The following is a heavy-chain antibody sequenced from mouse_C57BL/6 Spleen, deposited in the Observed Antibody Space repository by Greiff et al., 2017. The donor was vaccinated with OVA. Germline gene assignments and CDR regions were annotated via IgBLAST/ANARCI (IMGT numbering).Heavy chain of an antibody. J-gene: IGHJ1*03. CDR3: ARETYGSSYDWYFDV. CDR2: IYPGSGST. CDR1: GYTFTSYW. Sequence: QVQLQQPGAELVKPGASVKMSCKASGYTFTSYWITWVKQRPGQGLEWIGDIYPGSGSTNYNEKFKSKATLTVDTSSSTAYMQLSSLTSEDSAVYYCARETYGSSYDWYFDVWGTGTTVTVSS. V-gene: IGHV1-55*01. D-gene: IGHD1-1*01.